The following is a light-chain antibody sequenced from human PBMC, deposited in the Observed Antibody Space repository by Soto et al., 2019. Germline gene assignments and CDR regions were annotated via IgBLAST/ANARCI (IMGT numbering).Light chain of an antibody. CDR1: SSDVGGYNY. V-gene: IGLV2-14*01. J-gene: IGLJ1*01. Sequence: LTQPASVSGSPGLSITISCTGTSSDVGGYNYVSWYQQHPGKAPKLMIYDVSNRPSGVSNRFSGSKSGNTASLTISGLQAEDEADYYCSSYTSSSTPLYVFGTGTKVTVL. CDR2: DVS. CDR3: SSYTSSSTPLYV.